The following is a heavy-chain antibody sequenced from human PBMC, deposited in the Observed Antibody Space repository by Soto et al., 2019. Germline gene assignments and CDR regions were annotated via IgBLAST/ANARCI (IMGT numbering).Heavy chain of an antibody. CDR2: INPNSGGT. Sequence: QVQLVQSGAEVKKPGASVKVSCKASGYTFTGYYMHWVRQAPGQGLEWMGWINPNSGGTDYAQKFQGWVTMTRDTXISTAYMELSRLRSDDTAVYYCARGDCGGDSCYSDWGQGTLVTVSS. V-gene: IGHV1-2*04. J-gene: IGHJ4*02. D-gene: IGHD2-15*01. CDR3: ARGDCGGDSCYSD. CDR1: GYTFTGYY.